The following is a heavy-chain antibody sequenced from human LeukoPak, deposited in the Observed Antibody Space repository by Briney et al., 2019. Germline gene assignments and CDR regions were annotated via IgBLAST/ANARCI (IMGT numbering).Heavy chain of an antibody. V-gene: IGHV3-74*01. Sequence: PGGSLRLSCVASGFTFSSHWMHWVRQGPRKGLVWVSRINSDGSSTSYADSVKGRFTISRDNAKNTLYLQMNSLRAGDTAVYYCARDRSLTFDYWGQGTPVTVSS. J-gene: IGHJ4*02. CDR2: INSDGSST. D-gene: IGHD4/OR15-4a*01. CDR1: GFTFSSHW. CDR3: ARDRSLTFDY.